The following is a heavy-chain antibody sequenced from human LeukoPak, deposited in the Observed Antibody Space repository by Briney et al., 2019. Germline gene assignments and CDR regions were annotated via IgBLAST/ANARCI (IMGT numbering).Heavy chain of an antibody. CDR1: GDSMSSYY. CDR3: ARAYSSAWYAV. V-gene: IGHV4-59*08. J-gene: IGHJ3*01. CDR2: ISYSGST. Sequence: ASETLSLTCTVSGDSMSSYYWSWIRQPPGKGLERIAYISYSGSTKYNPSLQNRVTISIDTSKDQFSLKLSSVTAADTAVYYCARAYSSAWYAVWGQGTRVIVSS. D-gene: IGHD6-13*01.